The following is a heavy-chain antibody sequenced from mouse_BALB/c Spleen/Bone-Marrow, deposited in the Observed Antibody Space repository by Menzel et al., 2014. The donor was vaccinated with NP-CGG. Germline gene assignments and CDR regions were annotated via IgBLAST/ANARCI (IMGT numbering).Heavy chain of an antibody. CDR2: INPSSGYT. CDR3: AREARTGAWFTY. CDR1: GYTFTSYT. Sequence: VQLQESGAELARPGASVKMSCKASGYTFTSYTIPWVKQRPGQGLEWIGYINPSSGYTDYNQKFKDKTTLTADKSSNTSYMQLTSLTSEDSAVYSCAREARTGAWFTYWGQGTLVTVSA. D-gene: IGHD4-1*01. V-gene: IGHV1-4*02. J-gene: IGHJ3*01.